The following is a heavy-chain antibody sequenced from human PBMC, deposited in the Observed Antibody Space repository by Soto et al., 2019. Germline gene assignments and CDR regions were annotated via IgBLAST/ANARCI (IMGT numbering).Heavy chain of an antibody. CDR1: GGTFSSYA. D-gene: IGHD2-2*01. J-gene: IGHJ6*02. CDR2: IIHIFGTA. CDR3: ASGRYCSSTSCYRYYYYGMDV. Sequence: ASVKVSCKASGGTFSSYAISWVRQAPGQGLEWMGGIIHIFGTANYAQKFQGRVTITADESTSTAYMELSSLRSEDTAVYYCASGRYCSSTSCYRYYYYGMDVWGQGTTVTVSS. V-gene: IGHV1-69*13.